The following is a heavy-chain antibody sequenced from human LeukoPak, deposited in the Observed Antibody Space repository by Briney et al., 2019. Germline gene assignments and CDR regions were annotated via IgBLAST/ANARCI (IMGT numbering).Heavy chain of an antibody. D-gene: IGHD6-13*01. CDR1: GYTFTSYA. V-gene: IGHV7-4-1*02. CDR2: INTNTGNP. CDR3: ARDEVSSWSPTRSFDY. J-gene: IGHJ4*03. Sequence: ASVKVSCKASGYTFTSYAMNWLRQAPGQGLEWMGWINTNTGNPTYAQGFTGRFVFSLDTSVSTAYLQISSLKAEDTAVYYCARDEVSSWSPTRSFDYWGQGTMVTVSS.